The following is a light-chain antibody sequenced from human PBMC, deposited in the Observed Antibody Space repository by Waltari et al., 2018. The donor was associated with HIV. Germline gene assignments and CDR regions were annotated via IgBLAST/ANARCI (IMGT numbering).Light chain of an antibody. Sequence: EIVLTQSPGTLSLSPGERATLSCSATQSISGSSLAWYQQKPGQAPRLLIYGASSRATGIPDRYSGSGSGTDFTLTISRLEPEDFAVYFCQQYGSSPPLTFGGGTKVEIK. CDR1: QSISGSS. J-gene: IGKJ4*01. CDR2: GAS. V-gene: IGKV3-20*01. CDR3: QQYGSSPPLT.